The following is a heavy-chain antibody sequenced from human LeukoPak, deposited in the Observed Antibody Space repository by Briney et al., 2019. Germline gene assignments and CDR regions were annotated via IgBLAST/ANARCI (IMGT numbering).Heavy chain of an antibody. J-gene: IGHJ3*02. D-gene: IGHD6-13*01. Sequence: PGGSLRLSCAASGFTVSSNYMSWVRQAPGKGLEWVSVIYSGGSTYYADSVKGRFTISRDNSKNALYLQMNSLRAEDTAVYYCARDLPIAAAGTLSRAFDIWGQGTMVTVSS. V-gene: IGHV3-66*01. CDR1: GFTVSSNY. CDR3: ARDLPIAAAGTLSRAFDI. CDR2: IYSGGST.